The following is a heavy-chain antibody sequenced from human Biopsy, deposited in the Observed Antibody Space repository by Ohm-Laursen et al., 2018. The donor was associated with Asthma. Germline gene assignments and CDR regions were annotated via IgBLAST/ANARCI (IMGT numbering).Heavy chain of an antibody. D-gene: IGHD3-10*01. CDR3: ARAVDYSHYYGIDV. V-gene: IGHV1-18*01. CDR2: ISVYNGNT. CDR1: GYTFNSAG. Sequence: SVTVSCKPSGYTFNSAGITWVRQAPGQGLEWMGWISVYNGNTRVAQKLQDRVTMITDTSTSTAYMELRSLRSDDTAVYFCARAVDYSHYYGIDVWGQGTTVTVS. J-gene: IGHJ6*02.